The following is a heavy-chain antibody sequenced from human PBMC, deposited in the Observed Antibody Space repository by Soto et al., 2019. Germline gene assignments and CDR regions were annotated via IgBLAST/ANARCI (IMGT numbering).Heavy chain of an antibody. J-gene: IGHJ3*02. V-gene: IGHV6-1*01. Sequence: SQTLSLTCAISGDSVSSNSAAWNWIRQSPSRGLEWLGRTYYRSKWYNDYAVSVKSRITINPDTSKNQFSLQLNSVTPEDTAVYYCARGRSYDILTGYWAFDIWGQGTMVTVSS. CDR2: TYYRSKWYN. D-gene: IGHD3-9*01. CDR1: GDSVSSNSAA. CDR3: ARGRSYDILTGYWAFDI.